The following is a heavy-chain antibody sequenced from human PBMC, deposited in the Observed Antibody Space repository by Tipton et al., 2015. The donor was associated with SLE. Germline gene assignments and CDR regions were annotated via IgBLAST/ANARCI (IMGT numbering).Heavy chain of an antibody. CDR3: AREPLTVFGVGAFDI. Sequence: TLSLTCAVYGGSFSGYHWTWIRQPPGQGLEWIGEIADTGSPNYNPSLKSRVTISLDTSKIQFSLILNSLTAADTAVYYCAREPLTVFGVGAFDIWGQGTMVSVSS. V-gene: IGHV4-34*01. CDR2: IADTGSP. D-gene: IGHD3-3*01. CDR1: GGSFSGYH. J-gene: IGHJ3*02.